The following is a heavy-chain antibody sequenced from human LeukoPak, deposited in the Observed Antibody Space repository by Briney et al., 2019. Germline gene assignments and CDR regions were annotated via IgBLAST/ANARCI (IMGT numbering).Heavy chain of an antibody. Sequence: SETLSLTCTVSGGSISSYYWSWIRQPPGKGLEWIGYIYYSGSTNYNPSLKSRVTISVDTSKNQFSLKLSSVTAADTAVYYCARDSSAGSGYDHFDYWGQGTLVTVSS. CDR1: GGSISSYY. D-gene: IGHD5-12*01. V-gene: IGHV4-59*01. CDR3: ARDSSAGSGYDHFDY. J-gene: IGHJ4*02. CDR2: IYYSGST.